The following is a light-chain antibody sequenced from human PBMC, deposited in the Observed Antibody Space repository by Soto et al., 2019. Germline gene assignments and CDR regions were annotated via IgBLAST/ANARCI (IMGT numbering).Light chain of an antibody. Sequence: DIVMTQSPDSLAVSLGERATIICKSRQSVLYSSNNKNYLAWYQQKPGQPPNLLIYWASTRGSGVPDRFSCSGSGTDFTLTISRLQAEDVAVYYCQQYYSTPYTFGQGTKLEIK. J-gene: IGKJ2*01. CDR2: WAS. CDR1: QSVLYSSNNKNY. V-gene: IGKV4-1*01. CDR3: QQYYSTPYT.